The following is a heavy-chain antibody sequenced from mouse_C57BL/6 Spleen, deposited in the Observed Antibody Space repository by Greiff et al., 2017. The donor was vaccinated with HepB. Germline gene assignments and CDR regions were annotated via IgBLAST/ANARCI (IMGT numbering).Heavy chain of an antibody. Sequence: VQLQQSGAELVRPGTSVKLSCKASGYTFTSYWMHWVKQRPGQGLEWIGVIDPSDSYTNYNQKFKGKATLTVDTSSSTAYMQLSSLTSEDSAVYYCARWDVLDYWGQGTTLTVSS. J-gene: IGHJ2*01. D-gene: IGHD4-1*01. V-gene: IGHV1-59*01. CDR3: ARWDVLDY. CDR1: GYTFTSYW. CDR2: IDPSDSYT.